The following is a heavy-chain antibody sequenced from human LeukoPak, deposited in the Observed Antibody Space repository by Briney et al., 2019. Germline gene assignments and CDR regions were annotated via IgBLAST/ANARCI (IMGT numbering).Heavy chain of an antibody. CDR1: GFTFGTFA. D-gene: IGHD2/OR15-2a*01. CDR2: ISSDGYNT. J-gene: IGHJ4*02. V-gene: IGHV3-64*01. Sequence: PGGSLRLSCVASGFTFGTFAMDWVRQAPGKGLEHVSGISSDGYNTYYANSVKGRLTISRDNSKNTLYLQMGSLRDEDMAVYFCARRPVSSLYYFDQWGQGALVTVSS. CDR3: ARRPVSSLYYFDQ.